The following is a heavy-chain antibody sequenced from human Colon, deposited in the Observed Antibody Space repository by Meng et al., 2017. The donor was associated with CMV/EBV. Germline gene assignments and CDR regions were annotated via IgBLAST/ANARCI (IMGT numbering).Heavy chain of an antibody. CDR2: IRHDTTNQ. CDR3: AKLGTNYLRPNTWFDP. D-gene: IGHD3-10*01. V-gene: IGHV3-30*02. Sequence: SGFNFKTFAMHWVRQAPGKGLEWVAFIRHDTTNQYYADSVKGRFTVSRDNSNNTLYLQMTSLRLEDTAVYYCAKLGTNYLRPNTWFDPWGQGTLVTVSS. J-gene: IGHJ5*02. CDR1: GFNFKTFA.